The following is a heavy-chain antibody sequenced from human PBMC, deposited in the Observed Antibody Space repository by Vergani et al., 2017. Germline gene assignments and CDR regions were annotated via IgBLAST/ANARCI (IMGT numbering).Heavy chain of an antibody. J-gene: IGHJ5*02. Sequence: VQLQQWGAGLLKPSETLSLTCAVYGGSFSGYYWSWIRQPPGKGLEWVSAISGSGGSTYYADSVKGRFTISRDNSKNTLYLQMNSLRAEDTAVYYCAKDLLLVVVPADNWFDPWGQGTLVTVSS. CDR2: ISGSGGST. CDR1: GGSFSGYY. V-gene: IGHV3-23*01. CDR3: AKDLLLVVVPADNWFDP. D-gene: IGHD2-2*01.